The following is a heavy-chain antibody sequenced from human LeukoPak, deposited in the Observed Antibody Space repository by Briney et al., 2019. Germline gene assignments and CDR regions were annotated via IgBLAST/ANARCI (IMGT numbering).Heavy chain of an antibody. CDR1: GYTFTGYY. V-gene: IGHV1-2*02. D-gene: IGHD3-16*02. Sequence: ASVKVSCKASGYTFTGYYMHWVRQAPGQGLEWMGWINPNSGGTNYAQKFQGRVTMTRDTSISTAYMELSRLRSDDTAVYYCARGDYVWGSYRQPFFDYWGQGTLVTVSS. CDR3: ARGDYVWGSYRQPFFDY. J-gene: IGHJ4*02. CDR2: INPNSGGT.